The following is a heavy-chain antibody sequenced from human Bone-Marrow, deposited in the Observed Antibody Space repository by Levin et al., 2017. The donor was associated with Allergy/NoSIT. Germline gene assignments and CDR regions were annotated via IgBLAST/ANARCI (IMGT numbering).Heavy chain of an antibody. V-gene: IGHV4-59*08. J-gene: IGHJ5*02. CDR2: IYYSGST. CDR3: AGAKLGIRERWFDP. Sequence: ASETLSLTCTVSGGSISSYYWSWIRQPPGKGLEWIGYIYYSGSTNYNPSLKSRVTISVDTSKNQFSLKLSSVTAADTAVYYCAGAKLGIRERWFDPWGQGTLVTVSS. CDR1: GGSISSYY. D-gene: IGHD7-27*01.